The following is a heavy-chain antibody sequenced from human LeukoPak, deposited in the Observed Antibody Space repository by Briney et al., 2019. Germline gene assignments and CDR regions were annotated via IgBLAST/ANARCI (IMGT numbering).Heavy chain of an antibody. D-gene: IGHD2-15*01. V-gene: IGHV3-23*01. CDR2: ISGSGGST. CDR1: GFTFSSYA. Sequence: GASLRLSCAASGFTFSSYAMSWVRQAPGKGLEWVSAISGSGGSTYYADSVKGRFTISRDNSKNTLYLQMNSLRAEDTALYYCAKDHGFGSGGTGPNEAFVIWGQGTRFTVSS. J-gene: IGHJ3*02. CDR3: AKDHGFGSGGTGPNEAFVI.